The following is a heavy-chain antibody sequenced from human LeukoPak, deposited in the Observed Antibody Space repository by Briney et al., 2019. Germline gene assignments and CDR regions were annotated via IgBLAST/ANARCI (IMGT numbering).Heavy chain of an antibody. CDR2: IKQDGGEK. CDR1: GFTFSGYW. CDR3: ARDRGFGQADV. Sequence: GGSLTLSCAASGFTFSGYWMSWPRQAPGKGLEWVANIKQDGGEKNYVDSVKGRFTISRDNAKNSLYLQMNSLRAEDTAVYYCARDRGFGQADVWGKGTTVTVSS. J-gene: IGHJ6*04. V-gene: IGHV3-7*01. D-gene: IGHD3-10*01.